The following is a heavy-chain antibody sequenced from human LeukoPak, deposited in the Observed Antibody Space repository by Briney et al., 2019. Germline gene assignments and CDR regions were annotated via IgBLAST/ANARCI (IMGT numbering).Heavy chain of an antibody. CDR3: ARAYRSYYFDY. CDR2: INPSGGST. J-gene: IGHJ4*02. Sequence: ASVKVSCKASGYTFTNYYIHWVRQAPGQGLEWMGIINPSGGSTSYAQKFQGRVTMTRDTSTSTAYMELSRLRSDDTAVYYCARAYRSYYFDYWGQGALVTVSS. V-gene: IGHV1-46*01. D-gene: IGHD6-6*01. CDR1: GYTFTNYY.